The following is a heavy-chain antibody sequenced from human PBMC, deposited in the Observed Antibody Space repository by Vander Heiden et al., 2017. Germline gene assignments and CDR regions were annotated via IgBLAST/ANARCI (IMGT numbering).Heavy chain of an antibody. D-gene: IGHD1-1*01. CDR3: AGGDLTTGSRNWFDP. CDR2: ISTIGYT. J-gene: IGHJ5*02. Sequence: QVQLQESGPGLVKPSETLSLTCTVSGGPISDYFWNWIRQPAGEGLEWIGRISTIGYTNYNPSLRSRVTMSIDTSKNQFSLKLSSVTAADTAVFYCAGGDLTTGSRNWFDPWGQGTLVTVSS. CDR1: GGPISDYF. V-gene: IGHV4-4*07.